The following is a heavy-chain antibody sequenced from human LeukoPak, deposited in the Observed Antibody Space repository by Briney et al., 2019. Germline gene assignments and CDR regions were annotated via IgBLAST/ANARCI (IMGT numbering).Heavy chain of an antibody. Sequence: ASVKVSCKASGYTFTSYAMHWVRQAPGQRLEWMGWINAGNGNTKYSQKFQGRVTITRDTSASTAYMELSSLRSEDTAVYYCASGRRITMIVRAPSDYYGMDVWGQGTTVTVSS. D-gene: IGHD3-22*01. J-gene: IGHJ6*02. CDR3: ASGRRITMIVRAPSDYYGMDV. CDR2: INAGNGNT. V-gene: IGHV1-3*01. CDR1: GYTFTSYA.